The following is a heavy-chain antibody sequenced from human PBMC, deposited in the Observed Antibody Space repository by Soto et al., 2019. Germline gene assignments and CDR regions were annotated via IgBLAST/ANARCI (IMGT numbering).Heavy chain of an antibody. V-gene: IGHV3-30*18. CDR2: ISYDGSNK. CDR1: GFTFSSYG. Sequence: GGSLRLSCAASGFTFSSYGMHWVRQAPGKGLEWVAVISYDGSNKYYADSVKGRFTISRDNSKNTLYLQMNSLRAEDKAVYYCAKVSYSNYYYYYGMDVWGQGTTVTVSS. D-gene: IGHD4-4*01. J-gene: IGHJ6*02. CDR3: AKVSYSNYYYYYGMDV.